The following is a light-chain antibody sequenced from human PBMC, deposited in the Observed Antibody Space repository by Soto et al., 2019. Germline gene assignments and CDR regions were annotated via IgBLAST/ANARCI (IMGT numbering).Light chain of an antibody. J-gene: IGKJ5*01. CDR2: DAS. V-gene: IGKV3-11*01. CDR3: QQRSDWLPIT. CDR1: QSVSNF. Sequence: EVVLTQSPATLSLSPGERATLSCRASQSVSNFLAWYQQRPGQAPRLLIYDASTRATGIPARFSGRGSGTDFPLTISSLEPEDVAVYYCQQRSDWLPITFGQGTRLEIK.